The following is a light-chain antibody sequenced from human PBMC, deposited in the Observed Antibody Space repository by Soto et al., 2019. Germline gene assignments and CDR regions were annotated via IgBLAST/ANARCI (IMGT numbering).Light chain of an antibody. J-gene: IGKJ4*01. CDR3: QQRSKWPPLT. CDR2: DTS. V-gene: IGKV3-11*01. Sequence: EIVLTQSPATLSLSPGERATLSCRAGESVIRFLAWYQQKPGQAPRLLIYDTSNRATGIPARFSGSGSGTDFTLTISSLEPEDFAVYFCQQRSKWPPLTFGGGTKVEIK. CDR1: ESVIRF.